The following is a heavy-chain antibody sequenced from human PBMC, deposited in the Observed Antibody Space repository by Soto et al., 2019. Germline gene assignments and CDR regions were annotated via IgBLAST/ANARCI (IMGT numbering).Heavy chain of an antibody. CDR3: ATIQFGYYFDY. CDR2: ISAYNGNT. D-gene: IGHD3-10*01. J-gene: IGHJ4*02. Sequence: ASVKVSCKASGYTFTSYGISWVRQAPGQGLEWMGWISAYNGNTNYAQKLQGRGTMTTDTSTSTAYMELRSLRSDDTAVYYCATIQFGYYFDYWGQGTLVTVSS. V-gene: IGHV1-18*01. CDR1: GYTFTSYG.